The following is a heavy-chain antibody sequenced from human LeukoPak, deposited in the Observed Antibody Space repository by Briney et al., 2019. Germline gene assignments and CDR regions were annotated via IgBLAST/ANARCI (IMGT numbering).Heavy chain of an antibody. V-gene: IGHV3-53*01. D-gene: IGHD3-9*01. Sequence: GGSLKLSCAASGFTFSSYNMNWVRQAPGKGLEWVSVIYSGGSTYYADSVKGRFTISRDNSKNTLYLQMNSLRAEDTAVYYCARSEYDILTGYYRDYWGQGTLVTVSS. CDR2: IYSGGST. J-gene: IGHJ4*02. CDR3: ARSEYDILTGYYRDY. CDR1: GFTFSSYN.